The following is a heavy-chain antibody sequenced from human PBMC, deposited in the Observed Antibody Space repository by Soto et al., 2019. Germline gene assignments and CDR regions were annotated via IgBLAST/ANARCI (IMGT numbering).Heavy chain of an antibody. Sequence: PSQTLSLTCAISGDSVSSNSAAWNWIRQSPSRGLEWLGRTYYRSKWYNDYAVSVKSRITINPDTSKNQFSLQLNSVTPEDTAVYYCARDTGSGSYYMGPPYYYYSGMDVWGQGTTVTVSS. D-gene: IGHD3-10*01. J-gene: IGHJ6*02. V-gene: IGHV6-1*01. CDR2: TYYRSKWYN. CDR1: GDSVSSNSAA. CDR3: ARDTGSGSYYMGPPYYYYSGMDV.